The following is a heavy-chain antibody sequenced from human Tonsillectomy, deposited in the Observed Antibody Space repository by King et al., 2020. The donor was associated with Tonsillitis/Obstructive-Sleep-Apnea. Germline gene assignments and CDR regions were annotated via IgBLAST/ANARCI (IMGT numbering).Heavy chain of an antibody. D-gene: IGHD3-9*01. J-gene: IGHJ4*02. CDR3: AKSGGYDILTGRFDY. Sequence: VQLVESGGGLVQPGRSLRLSCAASRFRFDEYAMHWVRQAPGKGLEWVSGISWNGGYRAYADSVKGRFTISRDNAKSSLYLQMNSLRADDTALYYCAKSGGYDILTGRFDYGGQGTLVTVSS. CDR2: ISWNGGYR. V-gene: IGHV3-9*01. CDR1: RFRFDEYA.